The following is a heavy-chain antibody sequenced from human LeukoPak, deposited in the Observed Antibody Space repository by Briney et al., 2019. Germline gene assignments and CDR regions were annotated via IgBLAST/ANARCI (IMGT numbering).Heavy chain of an antibody. CDR3: ARQSSGWYVGCFDY. V-gene: IGHV3-48*01. D-gene: IGHD6-19*01. CDR1: GFTLSDYA. J-gene: IGHJ4*02. CDR2: ISSSSATI. Sequence: AGGSLTLSCAASGFTLSDYAMNWVRQAPGKGLEGVAFISSSSATIHYADSVKGRFTISRDNAKNSLYLQMNSLRAEDTAVYYCARQSSGWYVGCFDYWGQGTLVTVSS.